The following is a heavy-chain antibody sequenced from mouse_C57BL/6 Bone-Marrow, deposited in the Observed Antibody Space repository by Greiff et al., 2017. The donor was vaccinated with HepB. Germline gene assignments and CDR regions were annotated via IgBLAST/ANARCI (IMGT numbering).Heavy chain of an antibody. CDR3: ARWSTTVVASFDY. CDR1: GYTFTSYW. D-gene: IGHD1-1*01. CDR2: INPSNGGT. Sequence: VQLQQPGTELVKPGASVKLSCKASGYTFTSYWMHWVKQRPGQGLEWIGNINPSNGGTNYNEKFKSKATLTVDKSSSTAYMQLSSLTSEDSAVYYCARWSTTVVASFDYWGQGTTHTVSS. J-gene: IGHJ2*01. V-gene: IGHV1-53*01.